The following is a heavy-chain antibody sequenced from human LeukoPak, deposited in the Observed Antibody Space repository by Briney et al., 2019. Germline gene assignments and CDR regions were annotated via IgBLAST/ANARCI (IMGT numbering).Heavy chain of an antibody. CDR2: IIPIFGTA. CDR3: AREGIAAADSYMDV. Sequence: SVTVSCTASGGTFSSYAISWVRQAPGQGLEWMGGIIPIFGTANYAQKFQGRVTITTDESTSTAYMELSSLRSEDTAVYYCAREGIAAADSYMDVWGKGTTVTVSS. D-gene: IGHD6-13*01. J-gene: IGHJ6*03. V-gene: IGHV1-69*05. CDR1: GGTFSSYA.